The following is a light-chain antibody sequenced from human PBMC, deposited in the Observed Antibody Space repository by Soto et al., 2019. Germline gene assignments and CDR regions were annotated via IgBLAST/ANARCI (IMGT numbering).Light chain of an antibody. CDR1: QSISSY. CDR2: AAS. Sequence: DIQMTQSPSSRSASVGDRVTITCRASQSISSYLNWYQQKPGKAPKLLIYAASSLQSGVPSRFSGSGSGTDFTLTISSLQPVDFATYYCQQSYSTPLYTFGQGTKLEIK. CDR3: QQSYSTPLYT. V-gene: IGKV1-39*01. J-gene: IGKJ2*01.